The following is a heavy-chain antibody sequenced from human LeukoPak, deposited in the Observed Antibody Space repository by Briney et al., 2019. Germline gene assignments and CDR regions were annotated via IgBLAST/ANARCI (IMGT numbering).Heavy chain of an antibody. CDR2: IYTSGST. D-gene: IGHD3-10*01. V-gene: IGHV4-59*10. Sequence: SETLSLTCAVYGGSFSGYYWSWIRQPAGKGLEWIGRIYTSGSTNYNPSLKSRVTMSVDTSKNQFSLKLSSVTAADTAVYYCARVQTAMVRAPGWFDPWGQGTLVTVSS. CDR3: ARVQTAMVRAPGWFDP. J-gene: IGHJ5*02. CDR1: GGSFSGYY.